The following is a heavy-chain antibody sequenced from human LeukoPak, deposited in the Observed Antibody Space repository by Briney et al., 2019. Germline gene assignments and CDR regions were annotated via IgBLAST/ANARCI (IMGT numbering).Heavy chain of an antibody. CDR3: ARDLRYCSGGSCHGNAFDI. V-gene: IGHV3-30-3*01. CDR1: GFTFSSYA. Sequence: GGSLRLSCAASGFTFSSYAMHWVRQAPGKGLEWVAVISYDGSNKYYADSVKGRFTISRDNSKNTLYLQMNSLRTEDTAVYYCARDLRYCSGGSCHGNAFDIWGQGTMVTVSS. CDR2: ISYDGSNK. D-gene: IGHD2-15*01. J-gene: IGHJ3*02.